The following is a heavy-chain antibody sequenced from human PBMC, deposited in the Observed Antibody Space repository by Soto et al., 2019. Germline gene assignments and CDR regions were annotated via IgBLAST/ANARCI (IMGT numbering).Heavy chain of an antibody. CDR1: GGSISSGDYY. V-gene: IGHV4-30-4*01. Sequence: QVQLQESGPGLVKPSQTLSLTCTVSGGSISSGDYYWSWIRQPPGKGLEWIGYIYYSGSTYYNPSLKRRVTISVDTSKNQFSLKLSSVTAADTAVYYCARAPIVVVPAAISWFDPWGQGTLVTVSS. J-gene: IGHJ5*02. CDR3: ARAPIVVVPAAISWFDP. CDR2: IYYSGST. D-gene: IGHD2-2*02.